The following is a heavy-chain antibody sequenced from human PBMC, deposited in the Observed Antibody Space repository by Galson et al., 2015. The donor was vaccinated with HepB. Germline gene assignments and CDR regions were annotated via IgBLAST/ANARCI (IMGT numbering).Heavy chain of an antibody. J-gene: IGHJ6*02. CDR2: ISSSSSYI. Sequence: SLRLSCAASGFTFSSYSMNWVRQAPGKGLEWVSSISSSSSYIYYADSVKGRFTISRDNAKNSLYLQMNSLRAEDTAVYYCARALHGGMVYAMGRPSYYGMDVWGQGTTVTVSS. CDR1: GFTFSSYS. V-gene: IGHV3-21*01. D-gene: IGHD2-8*01. CDR3: ARALHGGMVYAMGRPSYYGMDV.